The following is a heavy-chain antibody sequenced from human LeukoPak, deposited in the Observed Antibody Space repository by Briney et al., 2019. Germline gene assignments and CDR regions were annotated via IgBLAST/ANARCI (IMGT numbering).Heavy chain of an antibody. Sequence: GASVKVSCKVSGDTLTKLSMHWVRQAPGKGLEWMGSFDPEDDETTYAQKFQGRVTMTEDTSTDIAYMELSSLRSEDTAVYYCAIDKETQLALDYWGQGTLVTVSS. J-gene: IGHJ4*02. CDR2: FDPEDDET. V-gene: IGHV1-24*01. D-gene: IGHD2-15*01. CDR1: GDTLTKLS. CDR3: AIDKETQLALDY.